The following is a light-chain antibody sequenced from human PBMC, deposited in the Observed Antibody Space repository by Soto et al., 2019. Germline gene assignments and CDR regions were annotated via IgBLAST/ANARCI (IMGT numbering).Light chain of an antibody. Sequence: QSALTQPASVSGSPGQSIAISCTGTSSDVGGYNYVSWYQQHPGKAPKLMIYDVSSRPSGVSNRFSGSKSGNTASLTISGLQAGDEDYYYCSSYTSSTTEVFGTGTKLTVL. CDR1: SSDVGGYNY. CDR2: DVS. J-gene: IGLJ1*01. CDR3: SSYTSSTTEV. V-gene: IGLV2-14*03.